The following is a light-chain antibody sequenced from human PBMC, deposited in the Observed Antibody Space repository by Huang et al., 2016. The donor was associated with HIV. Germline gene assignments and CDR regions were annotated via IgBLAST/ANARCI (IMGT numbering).Light chain of an antibody. Sequence: DIQMTQSPSSLSASVGDRVTITCRASQSISSYLNWYQQKPGKAPKLLIYAASILQSGVPSRFSGSGSRTIFTLTISSLQPEDFAIYYCQQSYSTLPTFGQGTKVEIK. J-gene: IGKJ1*01. CDR2: AAS. CDR3: QQSYSTLPT. CDR1: QSISSY. V-gene: IGKV1-39*01.